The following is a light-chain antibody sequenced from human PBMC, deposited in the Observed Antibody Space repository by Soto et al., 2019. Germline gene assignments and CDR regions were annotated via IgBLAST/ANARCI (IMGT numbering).Light chain of an antibody. CDR1: QSISTY. CDR3: QQTYNTPFA. Sequence: DIQMTQSPSSLSASVGDRVTITCRASQSISTYLNWYQQKPGKAPKLLIYAASSLQSGVPPRFSGSGSGTDFTLTISSLQPEDFATFYCQQTYNTPFAFGPGTKVDIK. CDR2: AAS. J-gene: IGKJ3*01. V-gene: IGKV1-39*01.